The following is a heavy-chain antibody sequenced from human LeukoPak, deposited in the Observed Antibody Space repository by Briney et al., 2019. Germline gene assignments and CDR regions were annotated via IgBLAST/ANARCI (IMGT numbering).Heavy chain of an antibody. V-gene: IGHV4-59*02. Sequence: SETLSLTCTVSGGSVSSYYWSWIRQPPGKGLEWIGYTYYSGYTNHNPSLKSRVTISVDTSKNQFSLKLSSVNAADTAVYYCAVLSGGEEAYWGQGTLVTVSS. D-gene: IGHD3-10*01. CDR2: TYYSGYT. CDR3: AVLSGGEEAY. J-gene: IGHJ4*02. CDR1: GGSVSSYY.